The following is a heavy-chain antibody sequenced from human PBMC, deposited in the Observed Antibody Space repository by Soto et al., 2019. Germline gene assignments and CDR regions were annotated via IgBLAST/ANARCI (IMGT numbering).Heavy chain of an antibody. CDR2: ISSDGSST. CDR1: GFTLSSYW. J-gene: IGHJ4*02. CDR3: TRVVVGRSWEFDY. V-gene: IGHV3-74*01. Sequence: EVQLVESGGGLVQPGGSLRLSCAASGFTLSSYWMHWVRQVPGKGLVWVSRISSDGSSTSYADSVKGRFTISRDNAKNTLYLQMNSLRAEDTAVYYCTRVVVGRSWEFDYWGQGTLVTVSS. D-gene: IGHD1-26*01.